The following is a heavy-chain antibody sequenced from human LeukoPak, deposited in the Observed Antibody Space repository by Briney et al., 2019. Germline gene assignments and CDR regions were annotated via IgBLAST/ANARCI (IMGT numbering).Heavy chain of an antibody. D-gene: IGHD4/OR15-4a*01. Sequence: ASVKVSCKASGYTFTGYYMHWVRQAPGQGLEWMGWINPNSGGTNYAQKFQGRVTMTRDTSISTAYMELSRLRSDDTAVYYCARDALVLMVDDAFDIWGQGTMVTVSS. V-gene: IGHV1-2*02. CDR2: INPNSGGT. CDR3: ARDALVLMVDDAFDI. J-gene: IGHJ3*02. CDR1: GYTFTGYY.